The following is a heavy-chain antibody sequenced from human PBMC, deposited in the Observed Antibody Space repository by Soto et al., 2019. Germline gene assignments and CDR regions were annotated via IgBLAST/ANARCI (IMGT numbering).Heavy chain of an antibody. V-gene: IGHV1-24*01. J-gene: IGHJ4*02. CDR2: FDPEDGET. D-gene: IGHD3-22*01. CDR1: GYTLTELS. CDR3: ATSYYYDSSGPRPLDH. Sequence: ASVKVSCKVSGYTLTELSMHWVRQAPGKGLEWMGGFDPEDGETIYAQRFQGRVTMTEDTSTDTAYMELSSLRSEDTAVYYCATSYYYDSSGPRPLDHWGQGTLVTVSS.